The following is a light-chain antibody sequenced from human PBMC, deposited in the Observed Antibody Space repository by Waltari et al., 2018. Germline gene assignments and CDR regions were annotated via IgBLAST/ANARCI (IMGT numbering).Light chain of an antibody. Sequence: QSILTQPPSASGTPGRPVPIPCSGSNSNVGANSVCWYQQLPGTAPKLLIFGNNQRPSGVPDRFSGSKSGTSASLAIRGLRSEDEADYYCATWDDRLTAVFGGGTKLTVL. J-gene: IGLJ2*01. CDR3: ATWDDRLTAV. CDR2: GNN. V-gene: IGLV1-47*01. CDR1: NSNVGANS.